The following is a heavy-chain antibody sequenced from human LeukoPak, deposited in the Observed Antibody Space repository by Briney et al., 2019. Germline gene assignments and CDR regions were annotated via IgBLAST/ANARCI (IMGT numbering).Heavy chain of an antibody. CDR1: GFTFSSYS. CDR2: ISSSSSYI. CDR3: ARVRYYYDSSGYELDAFDI. D-gene: IGHD3-22*01. V-gene: IGHV3-21*01. Sequence: GGSLRLSCAASGFTFSSYSMNWVRQAPGKGLEWVSSISSSSSYIYYADSVKGRFTISRDNAKNSLYLQMNSLRAEDTAVYYCARVRYYYDSSGYELDAFDIWGQGTRVTVSS. J-gene: IGHJ3*02.